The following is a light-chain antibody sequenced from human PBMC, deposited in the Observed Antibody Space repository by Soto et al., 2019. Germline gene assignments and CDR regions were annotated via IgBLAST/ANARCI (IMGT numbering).Light chain of an antibody. CDR3: CSYASSSTYV. Sequence: QSVLTQPASLSGSPVQSITISCTGTSSDVGNYNLVSWYQHDPGKAPKLLIYEGSKRPSGVSDRFSGSKSGNTASLTISGLQAEDEADYYCCSYASSSTYVFGTGTKATVL. J-gene: IGLJ1*01. V-gene: IGLV2-23*01. CDR1: SSDVGNYNL. CDR2: EGS.